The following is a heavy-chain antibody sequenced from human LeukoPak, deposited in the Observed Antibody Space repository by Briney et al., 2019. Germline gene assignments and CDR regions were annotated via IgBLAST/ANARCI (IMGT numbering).Heavy chain of an antibody. CDR1: GFTFSSYS. J-gene: IGHJ3*02. CDR2: ISSSSSYI. D-gene: IGHD2-2*01. Sequence: GGSLRLSCAASGFTFSSYSMNWVRQAPGKGLEWVSSISSSSSYIYYADSVKGRFTISRDNAKNSLYLQMNSLRAEDTAVYYCASYIVVVPAAMGEDAFDIWGQGTMVTVSS. CDR3: ASYIVVVPAAMGEDAFDI. V-gene: IGHV3-21*01.